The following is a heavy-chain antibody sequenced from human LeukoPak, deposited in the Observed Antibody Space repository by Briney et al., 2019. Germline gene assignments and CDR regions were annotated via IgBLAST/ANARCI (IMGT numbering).Heavy chain of an antibody. J-gene: IGHJ4*02. D-gene: IGHD5-12*01. CDR1: GFIFSTYG. CDR2: INSDSSAI. V-gene: IGHV3-48*01. Sequence: GGSLRPSCAASGFIFSTYGMHWVRQAPGKGLDWISGINSDSSAIYYADSVKGRFTISRDNAKNSLYLQMNSLRAEDTAVYYCARSYTGYDLWGQGTLVTVSS. CDR3: ARSYTGYDL.